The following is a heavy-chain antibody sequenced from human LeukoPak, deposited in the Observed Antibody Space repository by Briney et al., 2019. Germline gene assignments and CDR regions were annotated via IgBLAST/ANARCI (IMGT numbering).Heavy chain of an antibody. J-gene: IGHJ4*02. Sequence: ASVKVSCKASGYTFTGYYMHWVRQAPGQGLEWMGWINPNSGGTNYEQKFQGRVTMTRDTSISTAYMELSRLRSEDTAVYYCARGLLHRWLQEDYWGQGTLVTVSS. V-gene: IGHV1-2*02. CDR3: ARGLLHRWLQEDY. D-gene: IGHD5-24*01. CDR2: INPNSGGT. CDR1: GYTFTGYY.